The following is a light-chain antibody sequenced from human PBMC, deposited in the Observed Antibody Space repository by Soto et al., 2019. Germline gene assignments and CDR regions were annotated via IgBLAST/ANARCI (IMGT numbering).Light chain of an antibody. J-gene: IGKJ1*01. CDR3: QQYNKWPPWT. CDR1: QSISNN. V-gene: IGKV3-15*01. Sequence: EILLTQSPATLSLSPGERATLSCIASQSISNNLAWYQQKPGQAPRLVIYSAFTRATGIPARFSGSGSGTEFTLTISSLQSEDFAVYYCQQYNKWPPWTFGQGTKVDIK. CDR2: SAF.